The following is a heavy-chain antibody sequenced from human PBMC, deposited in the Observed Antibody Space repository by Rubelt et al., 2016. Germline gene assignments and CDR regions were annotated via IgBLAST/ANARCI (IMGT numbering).Heavy chain of an antibody. V-gene: IGHV1-69*01. Sequence: QVQLVQSGAEVKKPGSSVKVSCKASGGTFSSYAISWVLQAPGQGLEWMGGIIPIFGPANYAQQFQGRVTITADESTSTAYMELSSQRPEDTAGYYGASGPTTRFTSTGWFDPWGQGTLVTVSS. CDR2: IIPIFGPA. CDR3: ASGPTTRFTSTGWFDP. CDR1: GGTFSSYA. J-gene: IGHJ5*02. D-gene: IGHD5-12*01.